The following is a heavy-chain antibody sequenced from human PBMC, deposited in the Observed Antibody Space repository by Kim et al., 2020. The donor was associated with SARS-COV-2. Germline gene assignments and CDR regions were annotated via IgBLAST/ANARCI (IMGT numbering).Heavy chain of an antibody. CDR3: ARVKRSGSGWYYYDSSGYSFDY. D-gene: IGHD3-22*01. Sequence: GGSLRLSCAASGFTFDDYAMHWVRQAPGKGLECVSGISWNSGSIGYADSVKGRFTISRDNAKNSLYLQMNSLRAEDTALYYCARVKRSGSGWYYYDSSGYSFDYWAQGTLLTVSS. V-gene: IGHV3-9*01. J-gene: IGHJ4*02. CDR1: GFTFDDYA. CDR2: ISWNSGSI.